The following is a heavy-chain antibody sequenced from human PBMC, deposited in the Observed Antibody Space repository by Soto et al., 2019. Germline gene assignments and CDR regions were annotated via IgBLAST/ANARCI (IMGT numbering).Heavy chain of an antibody. J-gene: IGHJ4*02. D-gene: IGHD3-10*01. CDR1: GGSISSSSYY. V-gene: IGHV4-39*07. Sequence: PSETLSLTCTVSGGSISSSSYYWGWIRQPPGKGLEWSGSIYYSGSTYYNPSLKSRVTISVDTSKNQLSLKMSSVTAADTAVYYCAKDPGSWYFDSWGQG. CDR3: AKDPGSWYFDS. CDR2: IYYSGST.